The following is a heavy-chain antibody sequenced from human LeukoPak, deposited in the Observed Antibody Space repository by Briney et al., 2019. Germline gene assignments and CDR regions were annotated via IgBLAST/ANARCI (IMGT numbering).Heavy chain of an antibody. CDR1: GYLFTNYW. V-gene: IGHV5-51*01. Sequence: GESLKISCKGSGYLFTNYWIGWVRQMPGKGLEWMGIIYPGDSDTRYSPSFQGQVTISVDKSISTAYLQWSSLKASDTAMYYCARLRISVAVAGRVFDYWGQGTLVTVSS. J-gene: IGHJ4*02. D-gene: IGHD6-19*01. CDR2: IYPGDSDT. CDR3: ARLRISVAVAGRVFDY.